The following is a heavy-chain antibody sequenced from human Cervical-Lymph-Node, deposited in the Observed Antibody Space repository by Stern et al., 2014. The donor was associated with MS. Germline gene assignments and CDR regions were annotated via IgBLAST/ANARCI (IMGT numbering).Heavy chain of an antibody. V-gene: IGHV4-34*01. CDR1: GGSLNNYH. J-gene: IGHJ6*02. CDR2: IHYSGST. Sequence: QVQLQQWGAGLLKPSETLSLTCAVSGGSLNNYHCSWIRQPPGKGLEWIGAIHYSGSTNYNPSLRGRFTMSVDRSNNQFSLTLSSVTAADTAIYYCARDSDPSRNYYFYGMDVWGHGTTVTVSS. CDR3: ARDSDPSRNYYFYGMDV.